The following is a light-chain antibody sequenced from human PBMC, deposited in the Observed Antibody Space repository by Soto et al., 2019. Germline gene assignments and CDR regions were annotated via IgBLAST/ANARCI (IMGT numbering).Light chain of an antibody. CDR1: SSNIGSNT. CDR2: NNN. CDR3: AVWDDSLNGHYV. Sequence: QSVLTQPPSASGTPGQGVTISCSGSSSNIGSNTVNWYQQLPGTAPELLIYNNNQRPSGVPDRFSGSKSGTSASLAISGLQSEDEADYFCAVWDDSLNGHYVFGTGTKLTVL. V-gene: IGLV1-44*01. J-gene: IGLJ1*01.